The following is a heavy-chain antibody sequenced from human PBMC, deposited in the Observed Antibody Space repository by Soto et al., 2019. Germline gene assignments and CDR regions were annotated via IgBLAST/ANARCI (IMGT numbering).Heavy chain of an antibody. D-gene: IGHD5-18*01. V-gene: IGHV4-39*01. CDR3: ARLAHSYGWVDH. CDR1: GGSISRSGYF. J-gene: IGHJ5*02. CDR2: IYDSGST. Sequence: PSETLSLTCTVSGGSISRSGYFWGWIRQPPGKGLEWIATIYDSGSTYYNASLRSRVTISVDTSKNQFSPKLSSLTAADTAVYYCARLAHSYGWVDHWGLGTLVTVSS.